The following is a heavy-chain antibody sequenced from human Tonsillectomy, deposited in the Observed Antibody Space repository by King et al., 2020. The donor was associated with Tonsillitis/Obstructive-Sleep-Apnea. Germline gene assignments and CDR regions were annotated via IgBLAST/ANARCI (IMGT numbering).Heavy chain of an antibody. V-gene: IGHV3-30*01. CDR2: ISYDGSNK. J-gene: IGHJ5*02. Sequence: VQLVESGGGVVQPGRSLRLSCAASGFTFSSYAMHWVRQAPGKGLEWVAVISYDGSNKYYADSVKGRFTISRDNSKNTLYLQMNSLRAEDTAVYYCARAQGQYQLLGAWFDPWGQGTLVTVSS. CDR1: GFTFSSYA. D-gene: IGHD2-2*01. CDR3: ARAQGQYQLLGAWFDP.